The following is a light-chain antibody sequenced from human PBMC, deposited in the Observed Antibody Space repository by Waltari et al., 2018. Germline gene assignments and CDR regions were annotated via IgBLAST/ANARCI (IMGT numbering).Light chain of an antibody. J-gene: IGLJ3*02. CDR1: SGHRSDA. CDR3: QTGGHGIWV. Sequence: QLVLTQSPSASASLGASVKLTCTLSSGHRSDAIAWHQQQPEKGPRYLMKVNSDGSHSKGEGIPDRFSGSSSGAERYLTISSLQSEDEADYYCQTGGHGIWVFGGGTKLTVL. V-gene: IGLV4-69*01. CDR2: VNSDGSH.